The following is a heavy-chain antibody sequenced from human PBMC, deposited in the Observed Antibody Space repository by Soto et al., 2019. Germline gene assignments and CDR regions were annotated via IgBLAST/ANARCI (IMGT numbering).Heavy chain of an antibody. J-gene: IGHJ3*02. CDR1: GFTVSSNY. CDR3: ARDRYGGNSGHDALDI. V-gene: IGHV3-53*01. D-gene: IGHD2-21*02. CDR2: IYSGGST. Sequence: LRLSCAASGFTVSSNYMSWVRQAPGKGLEWVSVIYSGGSTYYADSVKGRFTISRDNSKNTLYLQMNSLRAEDTAVYYCARDRYGGNSGHDALDIWGQGTMVTVSS.